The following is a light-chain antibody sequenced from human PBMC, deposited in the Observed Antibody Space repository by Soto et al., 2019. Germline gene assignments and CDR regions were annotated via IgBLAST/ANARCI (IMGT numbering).Light chain of an antibody. CDR1: QSLDFSDGNTY. CDR2: TAS. Sequence: VFTQSPLSLAVTLGQSASISCRSSQSLDFSDGNTYLSWYQQRPGQSTRRLIYTASKLDSGGPDKFSGSGSGTDFTLKSSRVEAEDVGVYYCMHSRDWPRTFGQGTKVEI. CDR3: MHSRDWPRT. V-gene: IGKV2-30*01. J-gene: IGKJ1*01.